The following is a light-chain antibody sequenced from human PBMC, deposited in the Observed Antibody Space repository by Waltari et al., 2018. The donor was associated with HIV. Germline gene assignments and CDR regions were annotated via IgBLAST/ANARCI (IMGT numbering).Light chain of an antibody. CDR2: DDS. CDR1: NIGSKG. CDR3: QVWDSSTDLRV. Sequence: SYVLTQPPSVSVAPGQTARITCGGNNIGSKGVHWYQQKPSQAPVLVVYDDSDRPSGSPGRFSGASSWNTATLTISRVEAGDEADFYCQVWDSSTDLRVFGGGTKLTVL. J-gene: IGLJ2*01. V-gene: IGLV3-21*02.